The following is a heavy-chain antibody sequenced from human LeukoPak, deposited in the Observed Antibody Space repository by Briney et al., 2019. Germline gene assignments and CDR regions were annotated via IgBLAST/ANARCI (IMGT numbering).Heavy chain of an antibody. V-gene: IGHV3-30-3*01. CDR3: ARDQGSSNWFRLFVDY. J-gene: IGHJ4*02. D-gene: IGHD6-13*01. CDR2: ISYDGSNK. CDR1: GFTFSSYA. Sequence: PGGSLRLSCAASGFTFSSYAMHWDRQAPGKGLEWVAVISYDGSNKYYADSVKGRFTISRDKSKNTLYLQMNSLRAEDTAVYYCARDQGSSNWFRLFVDYWGQGTLVTVSS.